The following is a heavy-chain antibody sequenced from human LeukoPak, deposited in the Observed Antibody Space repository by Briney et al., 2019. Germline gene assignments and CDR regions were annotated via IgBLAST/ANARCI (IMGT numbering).Heavy chain of an antibody. J-gene: IGHJ4*02. CDR3: AKELSGGWPFDY. D-gene: IGHD1-26*01. CDR2: IGSNGGST. Sequence: GGSLRLSCAASGFTFTNNAMSWVRQAPGKGLEWVSGIGSNGGSTIYADSVKGRFTISRDNSKNTMFLQMNSLKAEDTGVYYCAKELSGGWPFDYWRQGTLVTVSS. CDR1: GFTFTNNA. V-gene: IGHV3-23*01.